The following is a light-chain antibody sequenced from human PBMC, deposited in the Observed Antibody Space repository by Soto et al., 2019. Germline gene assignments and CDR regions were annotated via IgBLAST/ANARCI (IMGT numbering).Light chain of an antibody. CDR2: DNS. Sequence: QSVLTQPPSVSGAPGQRVTISCTGNSSNIGAGFDVHWYQQLPGTAPKLLIYDNSNRPSGVPDRFSGSKSGTSASLAITGLQSEGGTDYYCQSYDSRLSAVVFGGGTKVTVL. V-gene: IGLV1-40*01. CDR3: QSYDSRLSAVV. J-gene: IGLJ2*01. CDR1: SSNIGAGFD.